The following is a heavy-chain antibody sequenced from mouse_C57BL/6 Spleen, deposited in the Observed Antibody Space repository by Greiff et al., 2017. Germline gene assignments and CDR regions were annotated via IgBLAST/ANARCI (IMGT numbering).Heavy chain of an antibody. CDR2: IDPSDSET. V-gene: IGHV1-52*01. CDR3: ARSGIYYDIIGFDY. Sequence: QVQLQQPGAELVRPGSSVKLSCKASGYTFTSYWMHWVKQRPIQGLEWIGNIDPSDSETHYNQKFKDKATLTVDKSSSTAYMQLSSLTSEDSAVYYCARSGIYYDIIGFDYWGQGTTLTVSS. CDR1: GYTFTSYW. D-gene: IGHD2-4*01. J-gene: IGHJ2*01.